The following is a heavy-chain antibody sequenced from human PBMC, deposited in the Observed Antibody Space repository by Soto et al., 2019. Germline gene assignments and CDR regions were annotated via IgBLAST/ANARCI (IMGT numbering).Heavy chain of an antibody. D-gene: IGHD6-13*01. CDR3: ARALSSATGLYFDY. V-gene: IGHV4-4*07. Sequence: KPSETLSLTCTVSGASISASYWSWIRQPAGKGMEWVGRVHATDGTKYNPSLRSRVTMSIDTSKNQFSLNLDSLTAADTAVYYCARALSSATGLYFDYWGQGILVTVSS. CDR1: GASISASY. J-gene: IGHJ4*02. CDR2: VHATDGT.